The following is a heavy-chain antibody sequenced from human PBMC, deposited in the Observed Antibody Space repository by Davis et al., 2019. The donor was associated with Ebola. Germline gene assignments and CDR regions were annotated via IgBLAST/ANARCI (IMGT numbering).Heavy chain of an antibody. CDR2: MYSGGTT. V-gene: IGHV3-53*01. J-gene: IGHJ6*02. CDR1: GFSFSRYW. Sequence: PGGSLRLSCAASGFSFSRYWMHWVRQAPGKGLQWVSIMYSGGTTYYADSVKGRFTISRDSSKNTVYLQMNNLRAEDTAVYYCARGDFYYGVDVWGQGTTVTVSS. CDR3: ARGDFYYGVDV.